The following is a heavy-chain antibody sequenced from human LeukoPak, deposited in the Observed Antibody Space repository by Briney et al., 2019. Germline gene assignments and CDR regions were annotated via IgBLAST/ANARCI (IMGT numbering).Heavy chain of an antibody. CDR3: ATCLGAIVVVPAAMLGGWFDP. J-gene: IGHJ5*02. Sequence: KPSETLSLTCAVYGGSFSGYYWGWIRQPPGKGLEWIGSIYHSGSTYYNPSLKSRVTISVDTSKNQFSLKLSSVTAADTAVYYCATCLGAIVVVPAAMLGGWFDPWGQGTLVTVSS. D-gene: IGHD2-2*01. V-gene: IGHV4-38-2*01. CDR2: IYHSGST. CDR1: GGSFSGYY.